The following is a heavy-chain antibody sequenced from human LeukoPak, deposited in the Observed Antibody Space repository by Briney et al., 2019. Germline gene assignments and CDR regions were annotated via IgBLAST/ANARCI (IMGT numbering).Heavy chain of an antibody. J-gene: IGHJ4*02. CDR3: ARDLNVYPYYFDF. Sequence: ASVKVSCKASGYTFTGYYIHWVRQAPGQGLEWMGWINPNSDGTNYAQKFQGRVTMTSDTSISTAYMELSRLRSDDTAFYHCARDLNVYPYYFDFWGQGTLVTVSS. CDR1: GYTFTGYY. CDR2: INPNSDGT. D-gene: IGHD3-10*02. V-gene: IGHV1-2*02.